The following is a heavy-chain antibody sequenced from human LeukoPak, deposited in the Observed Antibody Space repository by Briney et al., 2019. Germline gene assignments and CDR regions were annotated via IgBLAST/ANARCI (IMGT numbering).Heavy chain of an antibody. V-gene: IGHV3-23*01. CDR1: GFTFSSYS. D-gene: IGHD1-26*01. J-gene: IGHJ4*02. Sequence: GSLRLSCAASGFTFSSYSMSWVRQAPGKGLEWVSAISGSGGSTYYADSVKGRFTISRDNSKNTLYLQMNSLRAEDTAVYYCAKGSIVGAHFDYWGQGTLVTVSS. CDR2: ISGSGGST. CDR3: AKGSIVGAHFDY.